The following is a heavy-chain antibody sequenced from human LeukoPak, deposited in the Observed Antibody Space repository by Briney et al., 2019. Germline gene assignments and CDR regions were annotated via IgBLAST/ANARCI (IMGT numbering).Heavy chain of an antibody. CDR2: IYYSGTT. D-gene: IGHD5-24*01. CDR1: GGSINSCY. J-gene: IGHJ4*02. Sequence: SETLSLTGTVSGGSINSCYWSWIRQSPEKGLEWIGYIYYSGTTNYNPSPKSRVTISVDKSKNQFSLKLSSVTAADTAVYYCARHQGGGYNACYFAYWGQGTLVTVSS. V-gene: IGHV4-59*08. CDR3: ARHQGGGYNACYFAY.